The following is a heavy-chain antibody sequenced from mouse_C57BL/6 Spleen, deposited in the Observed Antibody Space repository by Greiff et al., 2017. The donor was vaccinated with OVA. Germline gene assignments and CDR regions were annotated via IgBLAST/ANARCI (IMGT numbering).Heavy chain of an antibody. V-gene: IGHV7-3*01. D-gene: IGHD1-1*01. CDR2: IRNKANGYTT. Sequence: EVKVVESGGGLVQPGGSLSLSCAASGFTFTDYYMSWVRQPPGKALEWLGFIRNKANGYTTEYSASVKGRFTISRDNSQSILYLQMNALRAEDSATYYCARWGHGSSYGAMDYWGQGTSVTVSA. J-gene: IGHJ4*01. CDR3: ARWGHGSSYGAMDY. CDR1: GFTFTDYY.